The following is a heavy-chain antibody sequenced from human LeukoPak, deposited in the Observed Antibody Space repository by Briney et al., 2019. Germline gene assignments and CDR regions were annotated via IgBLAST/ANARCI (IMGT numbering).Heavy chain of an antibody. D-gene: IGHD2-15*01. CDR3: ARDGAGCSGGSRPRSPFDY. V-gene: IGHV1-18*01. CDR1: GYTFTSYG. J-gene: IGHJ4*02. CDR2: ISAYNGNT. Sequence: ASVKVSCKASGYTFTSYGISWVRQAPGQGLEWMGWISAYNGNTNYAQKLQGRVTMTTDTSTSTAYMELRSLRSDDTAVYYCARDGAGCSGGSRPRSPFDYWGQGTLVTVSS.